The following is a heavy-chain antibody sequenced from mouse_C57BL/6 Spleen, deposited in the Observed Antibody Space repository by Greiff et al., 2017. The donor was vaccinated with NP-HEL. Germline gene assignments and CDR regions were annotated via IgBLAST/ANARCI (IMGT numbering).Heavy chain of an antibody. Sequence: QVQLQQPGAELVRPGTSVKLSCKASGYTFTSYWMHWVKQRPGQGLEWIGVIDPSDSYTNYNQKFKGKATLTVDTSSSTAYMQLSSLTSEDAAVYDCARSILRYYFGYWGKGTTLTVSS. V-gene: IGHV1-59*01. CDR1: GYTFTSYW. J-gene: IGHJ2*01. CDR2: IDPSDSYT. D-gene: IGHD1-1*01. CDR3: ARSILRYYFGY.